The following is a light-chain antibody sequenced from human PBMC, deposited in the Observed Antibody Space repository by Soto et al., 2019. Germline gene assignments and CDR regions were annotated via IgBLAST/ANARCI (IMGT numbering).Light chain of an antibody. CDR3: QQYGSSRT. CDR2: GVS. CDR1: QSVSSN. J-gene: IGKJ1*01. V-gene: IGKV3-20*01. Sequence: EIVMTQSPATLSVSPGERATLSCRASQSVSSNLAWYQQKPGQAPRVIIFGVSTRATGVPDRFSGSGSGTDFTLTISRLEPEDFAVYYCQQYGSSRTFGQGTKVDIK.